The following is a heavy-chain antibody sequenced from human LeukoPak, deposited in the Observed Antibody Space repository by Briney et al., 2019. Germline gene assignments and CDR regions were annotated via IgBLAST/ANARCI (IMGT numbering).Heavy chain of an antibody. Sequence: PGGSLRLSCAASGFTFSSYAMHWVRQAPGKGLEWVAVISYDGSNKYYADSVKGRFTISRDNSKNTLYLQMNSLRAEDTAVYYCAKGGYSSSRTLDYWGQGTLVTVSS. CDR2: ISYDGSNK. D-gene: IGHD6-13*01. J-gene: IGHJ4*02. CDR1: GFTFSSYA. V-gene: IGHV3-30-3*01. CDR3: AKGGYSSSRTLDY.